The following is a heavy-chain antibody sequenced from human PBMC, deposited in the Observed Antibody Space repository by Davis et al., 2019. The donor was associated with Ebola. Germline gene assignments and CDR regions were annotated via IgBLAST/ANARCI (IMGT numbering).Heavy chain of an antibody. J-gene: IGHJ6*02. V-gene: IGHV4-34*01. Sequence: SETLSLTCAVYGGSFSGYYWSWIRQPPGKGLEWIGEINHSGSTNYNPSLKSRVPISVDTSKNMFSLKLSSVPAADTAVYYCARGYDYSNPQLYYYYGMDVWGQGTTVTVSS. D-gene: IGHD4-11*01. CDR1: GGSFSGYY. CDR3: ARGYDYSNPQLYYYYGMDV. CDR2: INHSGST.